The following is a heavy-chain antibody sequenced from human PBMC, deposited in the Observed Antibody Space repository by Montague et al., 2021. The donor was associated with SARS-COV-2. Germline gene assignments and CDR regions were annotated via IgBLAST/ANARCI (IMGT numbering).Heavy chain of an antibody. J-gene: IGHJ3*02. CDR1: GGSISSSSYY. V-gene: IGHV4-39*01. CDR3: ARHGLAGITIFGVVTPRGGFDI. CDR2: TYYSGST. Sequence: SETLSLTCSVSGGSISSSSYYWGWIRQPPGKGLDWIGCTYYSGSTYYNPSLKSRVTISVDTSKNQFSLKLSSVTAADTAVYYCARHGLAGITIFGVVTPRGGFDIWGQGTMVTVSS. D-gene: IGHD3-3*01.